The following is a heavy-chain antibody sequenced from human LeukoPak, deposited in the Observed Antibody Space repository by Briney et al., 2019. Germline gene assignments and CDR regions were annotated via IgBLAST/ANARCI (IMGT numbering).Heavy chain of an antibody. CDR2: ISGDAHST. V-gene: IGHV3-23*01. CDR3: VKDAPLPFDF. CDR1: GFTFRDFA. J-gene: IGHJ4*02. Sequence: GGSLRLSCAASGFTFRDFAMSWVRQAPGKGLEWVSAISGDAHSTYYADSLKGRFTISRDNSKNTLYLQTNSLRAADTATYFCVKDAPLPFDFWGQGALVIVSS.